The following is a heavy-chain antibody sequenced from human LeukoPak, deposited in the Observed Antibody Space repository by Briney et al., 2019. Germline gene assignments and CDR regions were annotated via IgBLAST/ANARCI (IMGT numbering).Heavy chain of an antibody. J-gene: IGHJ5*02. CDR1: GYTFTSYG. V-gene: IGHV1-18*01. D-gene: IGHD6-19*01. CDR3: ARDPGYSSGWPTNFFDL. Sequence: ASVKVSCKASGYTFTSYGISWVRQAPGQGLEWMGWISAYNGNTNYAQKLQGRVTMTTDTSTSTAYMELSRLRYDDRAVYYCARDPGYSSGWPTNFFDLWGQGTLVTVSS. CDR2: ISAYNGNT.